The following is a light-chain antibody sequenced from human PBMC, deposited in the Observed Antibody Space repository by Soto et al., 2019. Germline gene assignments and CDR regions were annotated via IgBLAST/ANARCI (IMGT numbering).Light chain of an antibody. Sequence: DIVMTQSPDSLAVSLGERATINCKSSRSILYSSNNKNYLAWYQQKAGQPPKLLIYWASTRDSGVPDRFSGSGSGTDFTLTISSLQAEDLAVYYCQQCYSVPYTVGQGTKLEIK. CDR3: QQCYSVPYT. J-gene: IGKJ2*01. CDR1: RSILYSSNNKNY. CDR2: WAS. V-gene: IGKV4-1*01.